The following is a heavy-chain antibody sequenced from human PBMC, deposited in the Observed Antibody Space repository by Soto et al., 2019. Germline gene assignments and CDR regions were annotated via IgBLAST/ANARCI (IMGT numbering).Heavy chain of an antibody. D-gene: IGHD3-10*01. CDR2: FRVSGYDGTT. J-gene: IGHJ4*02. V-gene: IGHV3-23*01. CDR3: AKKVNSGSGSQYLEY. CDR1: VFSFISCS. Sequence: HPVGSLRLSCASSVFSFISCSIRWFLQAPGNWLEWVSGFRVSGYDGTTYYADSVKGLFTISRDNSKNMLFLQMNSLRAEDTAIYYCAKKVNSGSGSQYLEYRGKRHMVTVS.